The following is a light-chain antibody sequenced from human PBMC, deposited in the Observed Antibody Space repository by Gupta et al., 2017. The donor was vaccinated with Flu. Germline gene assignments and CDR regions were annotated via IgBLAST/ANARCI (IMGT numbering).Light chain of an antibody. Sequence: SSELTQPLSVSVALGQTARITCGGNNIGSKNVHWYQQKPGQAPVLVSYRDSKRPSGTPERFSGSNSGNTAILTISRAQAGDEADYYCQVWDSSTYVFGTGTKVTVL. CDR1: NIGSKN. CDR2: RDS. V-gene: IGLV3-9*01. CDR3: QVWDSSTYV. J-gene: IGLJ1*01.